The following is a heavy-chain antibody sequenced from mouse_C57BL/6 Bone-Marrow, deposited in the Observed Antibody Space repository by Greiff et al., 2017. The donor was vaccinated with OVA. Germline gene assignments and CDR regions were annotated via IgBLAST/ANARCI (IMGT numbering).Heavy chain of an antibody. Sequence: VQLQQSGPVLVKPGASVKMSCKASGYTFTDYYMNWVKQSHGKSLEWIGVINPYKGGTSSNQKFNGKATLNVDKSSSTAYMELNSLTDEDAEVYYCASFSRFAYGGKGTLVTVSA. CDR1: GYTFTDYY. CDR2: INPYKGGT. V-gene: IGHV1-19*01. J-gene: IGHJ3*01. CDR3: ASFSRFAY.